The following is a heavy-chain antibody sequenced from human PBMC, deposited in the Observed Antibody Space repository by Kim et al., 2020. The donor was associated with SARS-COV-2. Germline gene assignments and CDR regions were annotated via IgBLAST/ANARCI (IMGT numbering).Heavy chain of an antibody. CDR3: AKDDPLLGSSWSGGPSF. V-gene: IGHV4-4*07. D-gene: IGHD6-13*01. Sequence: SETLSLTCSVSGGSMRSYFWSWVRQPAGKGLEWIGRIYTSGSSDYNWSLRSRVTMSVDTSKNQLSLNLRSVTAADTAMYFCAKDDPLLGSSWSGGPSF. CDR1: GGSMRSYF. CDR2: IYTSGSS. J-gene: IGHJ3*01.